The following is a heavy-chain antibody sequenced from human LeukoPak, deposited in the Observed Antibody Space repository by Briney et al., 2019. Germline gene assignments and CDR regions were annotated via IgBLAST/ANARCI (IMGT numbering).Heavy chain of an antibody. CDR3: ATSDDLWSGMDN. D-gene: IGHD3-3*01. CDR1: GFTFSSSS. Sequence: GGSLRLSCAVSGFTFSSSSMNWVRQAPGKGLEWVSSISSSSSYIYYADSVKGRFTISRENAKNSLYLQMDSLRADDTAVYYCATSDDLWSGMDNWGQGTLVTVSS. CDR2: ISSSSSYI. J-gene: IGHJ4*02. V-gene: IGHV3-21*01.